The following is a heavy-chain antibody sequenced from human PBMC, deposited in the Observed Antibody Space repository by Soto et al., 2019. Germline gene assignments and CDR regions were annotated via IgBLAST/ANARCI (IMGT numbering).Heavy chain of an antibody. D-gene: IGHD3-22*01. V-gene: IGHV4-34*01. CDR3: VRDPHSSGRFDF. CDR2: INHSGST. Sequence: PSETLSLTCAVYGGSFSGYYWSWIRQPPGKGLEWIGEINHSGSTNYNPSLKSRVTISVDTSKNQFSLKLSSVTAADTAVYYCVRDPHSSGRFDFWGQGTLVTVSS. J-gene: IGHJ4*02. CDR1: GGSFSGYY.